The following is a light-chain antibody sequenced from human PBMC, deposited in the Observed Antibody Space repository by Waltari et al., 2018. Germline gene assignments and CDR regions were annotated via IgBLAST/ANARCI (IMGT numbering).Light chain of an antibody. CDR2: YND. CDR1: TSDIGSYF. V-gene: IGLV1-51*01. Sequence: QSFLTQPPSLSAAPGQKVTISCSGRTSDIGSYFVSRYQQLPGTTPQLLFYYNDKRPSGTPDRFSAAKSGTSATLAIPGLQTGDAAHYYCGTWDSSLSTVVFGGGTKLTVL. CDR3: GTWDSSLSTVV. J-gene: IGLJ3*02.